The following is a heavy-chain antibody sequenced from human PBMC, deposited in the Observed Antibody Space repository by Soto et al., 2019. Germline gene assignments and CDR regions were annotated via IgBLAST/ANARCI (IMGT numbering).Heavy chain of an antibody. Sequence: SQTLSLTCAISGDSVSSNTAAWNWIRQSPSRGPEWLGRTYYRSKWSNDYAPSVKSRITVNPDTSKNQFSLQLNSVTPEDTAVYYCAREVFNPANAFVIWGQVTVVTVSS. V-gene: IGHV6-1*01. CDR3: AREVFNPANAFVI. D-gene: IGHD6-25*01. CDR2: TYYRSKWSN. CDR1: GDSVSSNTAA. J-gene: IGHJ3*02.